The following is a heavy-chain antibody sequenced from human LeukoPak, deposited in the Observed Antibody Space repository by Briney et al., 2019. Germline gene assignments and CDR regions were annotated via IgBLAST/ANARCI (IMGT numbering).Heavy chain of an antibody. Sequence: PSETLSLTCTVSGGSISDYHWTWIRQPPGKGLEYIGYIYNRGNTFFNPSLKGRVIISADTSKNQFSLKLSSVTAADTAVYYCARGGQLWPRDDYWGQGTLVTVSS. J-gene: IGHJ4*02. CDR2: IYNRGNT. V-gene: IGHV4-59*01. D-gene: IGHD3-16*01. CDR3: ARGGQLWPRDDY. CDR1: GGSISDYH.